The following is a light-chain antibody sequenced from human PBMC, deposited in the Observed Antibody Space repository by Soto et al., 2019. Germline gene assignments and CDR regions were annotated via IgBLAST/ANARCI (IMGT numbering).Light chain of an antibody. V-gene: IGLV2-8*01. CDR2: DVN. Sequence: QSALTQPPSASGSPGQSVAISCSGTSSDVGGYNYVSWYQQHPGKAPKLMIYDVNKRPSGVPDRFSGSKSGNTASLTASGLQAEDEADYYCISYAGSNKPAFGGGTKLTGL. J-gene: IGLJ2*01. CDR3: ISYAGSNKPA. CDR1: SSDVGGYNY.